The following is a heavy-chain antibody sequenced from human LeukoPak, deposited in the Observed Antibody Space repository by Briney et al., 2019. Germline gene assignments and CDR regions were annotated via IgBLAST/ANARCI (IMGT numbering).Heavy chain of an antibody. D-gene: IGHD6-19*01. CDR3: ARLASSGWYVYYYYYGMDV. CDR1: GYSFTGYW. Sequence: PGESLRISCKGSGYSFTGYWISWVRQMPGKGLEWMGRIDPSDSYTNYSPSFQGHVTISADKSISTAYLQWSSLKASDTAMYYCARLASSGWYVYYYYYGMDVWGQGTTVTVSS. CDR2: IDPSDSYT. V-gene: IGHV5-10-1*01. J-gene: IGHJ6*02.